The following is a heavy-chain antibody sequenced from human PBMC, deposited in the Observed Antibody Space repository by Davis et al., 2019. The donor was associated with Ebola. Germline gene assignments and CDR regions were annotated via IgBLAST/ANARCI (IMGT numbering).Heavy chain of an antibody. CDR1: GYTFTSYG. Sequence: ASVKVSCKASGYTFTSYGITWVRQAPGQGLEWMGWISANTGDTNYAQKLQGRVTMTTDRSTSTVHMELGSLIPDDTAVYYCARGGRDGMDVWGQGTTVTVS. CDR3: ARGGRDGMDV. CDR2: ISANTGDT. J-gene: IGHJ6*02. V-gene: IGHV1-18*04.